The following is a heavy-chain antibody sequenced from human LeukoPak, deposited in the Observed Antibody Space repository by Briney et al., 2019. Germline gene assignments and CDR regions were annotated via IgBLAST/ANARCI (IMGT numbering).Heavy chain of an antibody. V-gene: IGHV1-18*04. CDR2: ISAYNGNT. CDR1: GYTFTSYG. J-gene: IGHJ3*02. D-gene: IGHD3-9*01. CDR3: ARDDYDILTGYYMGHAFDI. Sequence: ASVKVSCKASGYTFTSYGISWVRQAPGQGHEWMGWISAYNGNTNYAQKLQGRVTMTTDTSTGTAYMELRSLRSDDTAVYYCARDDYDILTGYYMGHAFDIWGQGKMVTVSS.